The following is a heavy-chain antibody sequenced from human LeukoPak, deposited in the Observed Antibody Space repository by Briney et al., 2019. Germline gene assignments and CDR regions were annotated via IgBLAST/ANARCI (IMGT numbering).Heavy chain of an antibody. CDR3: ARDGLVATGDPFDY. Sequence: GGSLRLSCAASGFTFSSYWMSWVRQAPGKGLEWVANIKQDGSEEVYVDSVKGRFTISRDNAKNSLYLQMNSLRAEDTAVYYCARDGLVATGDPFDYWGQGTLVTVSS. CDR2: IKQDGSEE. D-gene: IGHD5-12*01. CDR1: GFTFSSYW. V-gene: IGHV3-7*01. J-gene: IGHJ4*02.